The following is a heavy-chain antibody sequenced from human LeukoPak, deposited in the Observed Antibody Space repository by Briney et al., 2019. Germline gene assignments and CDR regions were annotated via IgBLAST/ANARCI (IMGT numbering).Heavy chain of an antibody. CDR1: GFSLSNSW. D-gene: IGHD2-15*01. CDR3: SRGAPGSGMSSWSY. Sequence: GGSLRLSCAASGFSLSNSWIHWVRQAPGKGLVWVSRVNIDGSSTTYADSVMGRFTISRDNAKNTVYLQMNSLRVDDTAVYFCSRGAPGSGMSSWSYWGQGTLVTVSS. CDR2: VNIDGSST. J-gene: IGHJ4*02. V-gene: IGHV3-74*01.